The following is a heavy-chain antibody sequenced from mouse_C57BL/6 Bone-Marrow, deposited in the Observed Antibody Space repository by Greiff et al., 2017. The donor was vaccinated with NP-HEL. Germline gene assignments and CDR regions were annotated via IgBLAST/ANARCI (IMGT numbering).Heavy chain of an antibody. CDR1: GFTFSDAW. D-gene: IGHD2-4*01. J-gene: IGHJ2*01. V-gene: IGHV6-6*01. Sequence: EVQLVESGGGLVQPGGSMKLSCAASGFTFSDAWMDWVRQSPEKGLEWVAEIRNKANNHATYYAESVKGRFTISRDDSKSSVYLQMNSLRAEDTGIYYCTRRGDYDEDYWGQGTTLTVSS. CDR3: TRRGDYDEDY. CDR2: IRNKANNHAT.